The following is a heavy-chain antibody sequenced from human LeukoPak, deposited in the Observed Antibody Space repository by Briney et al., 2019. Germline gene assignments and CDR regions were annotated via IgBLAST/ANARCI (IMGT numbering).Heavy chain of an antibody. V-gene: IGHV3-21*01. Sequence: PGGSLRLSCAASGFTFSSYSMNWVGQAPGKGLDWVSSISSNSYIKYADSVKGRFTISRDNAKNSLYLQMSSLRAEDTAVYYCARDSLTVTTGYYGMDVWGQGTTVTVSS. CDR2: ISSNSYI. J-gene: IGHJ6*02. CDR3: ARDSLTVTTGYYGMDV. D-gene: IGHD4-17*01. CDR1: GFTFSSYS.